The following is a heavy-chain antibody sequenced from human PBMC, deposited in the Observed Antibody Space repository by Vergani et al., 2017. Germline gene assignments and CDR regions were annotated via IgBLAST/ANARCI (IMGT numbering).Heavy chain of an antibody. CDR2: IYYSGST. V-gene: IGHV4-30-4*08. D-gene: IGHD6-13*01. CDR3: ASGFPVIAASGTFR. J-gene: IGHJ4*02. Sequence: QLHLQESGPGLVKPSETLSLTCTVSGGSISSGDCYWSWIRQPPGKGLEWIGYIYYSGSTYYTPSLKSRVTISVDTSKTQFSLKLSSVTAADTAVYYCASGFPVIAASGTFRWGQGTLVTVSS. CDR1: GGSISSGDCY.